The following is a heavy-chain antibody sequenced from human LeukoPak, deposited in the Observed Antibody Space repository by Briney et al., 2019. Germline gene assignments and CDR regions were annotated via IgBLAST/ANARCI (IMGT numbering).Heavy chain of an antibody. CDR3: ARICGGDCYSVDY. V-gene: IGHV1-2*02. Sequence: ASVKVSCKASGYTFTGYYMHWVRQAPGQGLEWMGWINPNSGGTNYAQKFQGRVTKTRDTSISTAYMELSRLRSDDTAVYYCARICGGDCYSVDYWGQGTLVTVSS. D-gene: IGHD2-21*01. CDR1: GYTFTGYY. J-gene: IGHJ4*02. CDR2: INPNSGGT.